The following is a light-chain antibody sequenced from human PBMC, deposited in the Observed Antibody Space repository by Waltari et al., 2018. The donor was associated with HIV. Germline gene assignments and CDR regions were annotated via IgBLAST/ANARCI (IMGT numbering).Light chain of an antibody. J-gene: IGKJ2*01. Sequence: EIVLTQSPGTVSLSPGERVALSCRASQIVTSGYLAWYQQKPGQPPSLLIHGTSGRATGIPDRFSGSGSGTDFTLTISRLGPEDVAVYYCQQYGSLPYTFGQGTKLEIK. CDR2: GTS. CDR1: QIVTSGY. V-gene: IGKV3-20*01. CDR3: QQYGSLPYT.